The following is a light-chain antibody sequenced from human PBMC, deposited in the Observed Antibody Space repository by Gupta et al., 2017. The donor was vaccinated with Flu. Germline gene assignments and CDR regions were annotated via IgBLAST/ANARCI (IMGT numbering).Light chain of an antibody. CDR2: GAS. V-gene: IGKV3-20*01. CDR1: QSVSSSY. J-gene: IGKJ3*01. Sequence: EIVLTQSPGTLSLSPGERATLSCRASQSVSSSYLAWYQQKPGQAPRLLIYGASSRDTGIPDRFSGSGSGKDFTLTISRREPEDFAVYYCQQYGSSPLFTFGHGTKVDIK. CDR3: QQYGSSPLFT.